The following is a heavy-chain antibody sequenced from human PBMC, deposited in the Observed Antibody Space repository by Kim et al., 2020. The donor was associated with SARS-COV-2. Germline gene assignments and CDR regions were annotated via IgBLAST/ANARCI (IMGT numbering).Heavy chain of an antibody. Sequence: SVKVSCKASGGTFSSYAISWVRQAPGQGLERMGGIIPIFGTANYAQKFQGRVTITADESTSTAYMELSSLRSEDTAVYYCARIPGYDSSDYLDYWGQGTLVTVSS. CDR3: ARIPGYDSSDYLDY. V-gene: IGHV1-69*13. CDR1: GGTFSSYA. J-gene: IGHJ4*02. D-gene: IGHD3-22*01. CDR2: IIPIFGTA.